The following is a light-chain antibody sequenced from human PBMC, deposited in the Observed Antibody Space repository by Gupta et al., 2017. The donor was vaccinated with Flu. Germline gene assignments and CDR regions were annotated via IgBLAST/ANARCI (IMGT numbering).Light chain of an antibody. J-gene: IGKJ2*01. Sequence: GDRVTITCRASQSITSYLNWYQQRPGKAPKLLIYAASSLQSGVPSRFSGSGSGTDFTLTISSLQPEDFATYYCQQSYSAPQTFGQGTKLEIK. CDR2: AAS. V-gene: IGKV1-39*01. CDR1: QSITSY. CDR3: QQSYSAPQT.